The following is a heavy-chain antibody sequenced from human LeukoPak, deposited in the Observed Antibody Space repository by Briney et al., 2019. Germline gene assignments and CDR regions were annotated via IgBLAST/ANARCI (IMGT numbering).Heavy chain of an antibody. J-gene: IGHJ4*02. CDR1: GFTFSSYG. V-gene: IGHV3-23*01. D-gene: IGHD6-13*01. Sequence: GGTLRLSCAASGFTFSSYGMSWVRQAPGKGLEWVSSINNSGGSTYYADSVKGRFTISRDNSKNTLSLQMNSLRAGDTAVYYCARVAAGGKGFDYWGQGTLVTVSS. CDR2: INNSGGST. CDR3: ARVAAGGKGFDY.